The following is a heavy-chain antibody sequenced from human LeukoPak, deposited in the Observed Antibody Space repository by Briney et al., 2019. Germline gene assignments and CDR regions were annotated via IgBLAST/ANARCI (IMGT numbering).Heavy chain of an antibody. CDR2: IIPIFGTA. CDR1: GGTFSSYA. D-gene: IGHD2-21*02. CDR3: AREARQAYCGGDCPNWFDP. J-gene: IGHJ5*02. V-gene: IGHV1-69*05. Sequence: GASVKVSCKASGGTFSSYAISCVRQAPGQGLGWMGGIIPIFGTANYAQKFQGRVTITTDESTSTAYMELSSLRSEDTAVYYCAREARQAYCGGDCPNWFDPWGQGTLVTVSS.